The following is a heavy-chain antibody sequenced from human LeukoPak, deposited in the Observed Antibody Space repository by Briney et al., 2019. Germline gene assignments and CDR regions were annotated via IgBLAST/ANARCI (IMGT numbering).Heavy chain of an antibody. J-gene: IGHJ4*02. CDR2: ISSSSSYI. V-gene: IGHV3-21*01. D-gene: IGHD6-19*01. CDR1: GFTFSSYS. CDR3: ALSSGWPYFDY. Sequence: GGSLRLSCAASGFTFSSYSMNWVRQAPGKWLEWVSSISSSSSYIYYADSVKGRFTISRDNAKNSLYLQMNSLRAEDTAVYYCALSSGWPYFDYWGQGTLVTVSS.